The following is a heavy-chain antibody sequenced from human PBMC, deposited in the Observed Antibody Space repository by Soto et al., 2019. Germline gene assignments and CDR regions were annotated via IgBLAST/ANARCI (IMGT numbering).Heavy chain of an antibody. Sequence: PSETLSLTCAVSGASVTSDDYYWSWIRQPPGKGLEWIGYIYHSGSTYYNPSLKSRVSISIDTSQNQFSLKLTSLTAADTAVYYCARDPIFYYASSGYGGSYFDYWGQGSRVNVSS. D-gene: IGHD3-22*01. CDR2: IYHSGST. J-gene: IGHJ4*02. CDR1: GASVTSDDYY. CDR3: ARDPIFYYASSGYGGSYFDY. V-gene: IGHV4-30-4*01.